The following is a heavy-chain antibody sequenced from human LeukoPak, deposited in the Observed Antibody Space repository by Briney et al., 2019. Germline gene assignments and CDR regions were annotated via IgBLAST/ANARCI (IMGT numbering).Heavy chain of an antibody. CDR1: GFTFSRFA. CDR2: ISGSGGTT. D-gene: IGHD1-26*01. CDR3: AREIGALDY. J-gene: IGHJ4*02. Sequence: GGSLRLSCAASGFTFSRFAMSWVRQAPGKGLEWVSSISGSGGTTYYTDSVRGRFTVSRDNSKTTLYLQMSSLKAEDTAFYYCAREIGALDYWGQGALVTVSS. V-gene: IGHV3-23*01.